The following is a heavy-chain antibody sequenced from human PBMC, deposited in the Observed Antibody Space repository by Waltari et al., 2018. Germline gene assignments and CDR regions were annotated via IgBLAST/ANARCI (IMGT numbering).Heavy chain of an antibody. CDR3: ARVSRRTYRSPVPGRHYYYGMDV. J-gene: IGHJ6*02. V-gene: IGHV3-74*03. CDR1: GFTFSSYW. Sequence: EEQLVESGGGLVQPGDSLRLSCAVSGFTFSSYWMNWVRQAPGKGPLWVSRMSSEARDTKYADSVKGRFTISRDNAKNTLYLQMNRLRAEDTAVYFCARVSRRTYRSPVPGRHYYYGMDVWGQGTTVTVSS. CDR2: MSSEARDT. D-gene: IGHD1-1*01.